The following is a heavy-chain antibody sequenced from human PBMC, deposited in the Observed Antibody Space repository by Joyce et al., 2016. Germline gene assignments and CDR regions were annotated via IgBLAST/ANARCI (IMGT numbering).Heavy chain of an antibody. CDR1: GLTFSKAW. D-gene: IGHD3-22*01. Sequence: ELQLEESGGGLAKPGGSLRLSCAASGLTFSKAWMTWVRQAPGKGLEWVGRNKSKNEGGTIQYASPVKGRFSISRDDSKNMLLLEMNSLKTEDTAVYYCTTRYSSGAFDIWGQGTMVTVSS. J-gene: IGHJ3*02. CDR2: NKSKNEGGTI. CDR3: TTRYSSGAFDI. V-gene: IGHV3-15*01.